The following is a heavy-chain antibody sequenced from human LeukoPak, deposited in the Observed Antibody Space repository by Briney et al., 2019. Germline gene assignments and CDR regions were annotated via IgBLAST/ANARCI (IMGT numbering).Heavy chain of an antibody. CDR1: GGTFSSYA. V-gene: IGHV1-69*05. J-gene: IGHJ4*02. Sequence: ASVTVSCKASGGTFSSYAISWVRQAPGQGLEWMGRIIPIFGTANYAQKFHGRVTITTDESTSTAYMELISLRSEDTAVYYCARGPYDSSGYPTAFDYWGQGTLVTVSS. D-gene: IGHD3-22*01. CDR2: IIPIFGTA. CDR3: ARGPYDSSGYPTAFDY.